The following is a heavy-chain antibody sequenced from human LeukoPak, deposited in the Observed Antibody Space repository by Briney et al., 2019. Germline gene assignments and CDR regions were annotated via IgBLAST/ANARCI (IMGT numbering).Heavy chain of an antibody. V-gene: IGHV3-30-3*01. D-gene: IGHD5-24*01. Sequence: PGGSLRLSCAASGFTFSSYAMHWVRQAPGKGLEWVAVISYDGSNKYYADSVKGRFTISRDNSKNSLYLQMNSLRAEDTAVYYCARVGVEMATTDDGSYYYYYGMDVWGQGTTVTVSS. J-gene: IGHJ6*02. CDR1: GFTFSSYA. CDR2: ISYDGSNK. CDR3: ARVGVEMATTDDGSYYYYYGMDV.